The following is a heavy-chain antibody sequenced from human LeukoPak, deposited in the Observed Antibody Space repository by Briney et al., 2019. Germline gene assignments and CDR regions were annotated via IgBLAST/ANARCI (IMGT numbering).Heavy chain of an antibody. CDR2: INPKSGGT. J-gene: IGHJ4*02. CDR1: GYTFIDYY. D-gene: IGHD6-19*01. Sequence: APVKVSCKASGYTFIDYYMQWVRQAPGQGLEWMGRINPKSGGTNYAQKFQGRVTMTRDTSISTAYMELNRLTSDDTAVYYCARESSGWYYIDYWGQGTLVTVSS. CDR3: ARESSGWYYIDY. V-gene: IGHV1-2*06.